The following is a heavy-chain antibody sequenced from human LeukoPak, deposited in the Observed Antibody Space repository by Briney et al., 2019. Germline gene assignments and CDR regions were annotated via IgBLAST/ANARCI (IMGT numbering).Heavy chain of an antibody. D-gene: IGHD6-19*01. Sequence: GGSLILSCAASGFTFTSYWMSWVRQAPGKVLEGVANIKQDGSEKYYVDSVKGRFTISRDTAKNSLSLQMNSLRAEDTAVYYCASRIAVAGGFFDYWGQGTLVTVSS. CDR3: ASRIAVAGGFFDY. CDR1: GFTFTSYW. J-gene: IGHJ4*02. V-gene: IGHV3-7*01. CDR2: IKQDGSEK.